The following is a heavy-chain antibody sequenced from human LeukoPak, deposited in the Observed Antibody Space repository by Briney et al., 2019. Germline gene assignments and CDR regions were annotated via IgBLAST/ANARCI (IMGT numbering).Heavy chain of an antibody. CDR1: GGSISSYY. J-gene: IGHJ5*02. V-gene: IGHV4-34*01. CDR2: INHSGST. Sequence: SETLSLTCTVSGGSISSYYWSWIRQPPGKGLEWIGEINHSGSTNYNPSLKSRVTISVDTSKNQFSLKLSSVTAADTAVYYCARGLSCGSSTSCYTFFSSWFDPWGQGTLVTVSS. D-gene: IGHD2-2*02. CDR3: ARGLSCGSSTSCYTFFSSWFDP.